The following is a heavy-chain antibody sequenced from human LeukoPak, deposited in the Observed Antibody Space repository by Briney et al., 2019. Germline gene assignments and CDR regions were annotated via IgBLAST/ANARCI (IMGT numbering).Heavy chain of an antibody. J-gene: IGHJ3*02. CDR1: GFAFSSYA. V-gene: IGHV3-23*01. Sequence: GGSLRLSCAASGFAFSSYAMSWVRQAPGKGLEWVSAISGSGGSTYYADSVKGRFTISRDNSKSTLYLQMNSLRAEDTAVYYCAKAGAGSSGWYGDAFDIWGQGTMVTVSS. CDR2: ISGSGGST. CDR3: AKAGAGSSGWYGDAFDI. D-gene: IGHD6-19*01.